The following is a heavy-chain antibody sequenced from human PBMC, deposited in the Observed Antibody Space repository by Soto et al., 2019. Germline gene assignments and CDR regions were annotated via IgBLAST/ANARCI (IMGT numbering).Heavy chain of an antibody. CDR1: GYTLTELS. CDR3: ARDPDGHIDFDY. CDR2: FDPEDGET. J-gene: IGHJ4*02. Sequence: EASVKVSCKVSGYTLTELSMHWVRQAPGKGLEWMGGFDPEDGETIYAQKFQGRVTMTEDTSTDTAYMELSSLRSEDTAVYYCARDPDGHIDFDYWGQGTLVTVSS. V-gene: IGHV1-24*01.